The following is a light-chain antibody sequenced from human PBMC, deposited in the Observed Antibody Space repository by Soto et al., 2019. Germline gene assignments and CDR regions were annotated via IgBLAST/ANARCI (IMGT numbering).Light chain of an antibody. Sequence: DIRMTQSPSSLSASVGDRVTITCQASQDISNYLNWYQQKLGKAPKLQIYDASNLETGVPSRFSGSGSGTDFTFTISSLQPEDIATYYCQQYSYLITFGQGTRLEIK. CDR3: QQYSYLIT. CDR1: QDISNY. V-gene: IGKV1-33*01. J-gene: IGKJ5*01. CDR2: DAS.